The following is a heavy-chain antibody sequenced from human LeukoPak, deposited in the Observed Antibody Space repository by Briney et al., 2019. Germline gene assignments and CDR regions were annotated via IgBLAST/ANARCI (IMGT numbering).Heavy chain of an antibody. V-gene: IGHV3-72*01. CDR1: GFTFSEHH. CDR2: IRKKANSYTT. J-gene: IGHJ4*02. CDR3: SRSPTGNVFDY. Sequence: GGSLRLSCAVSGFTFSEHHMDWVRQAPGKGLEWIGRIRKKANSYTTEYAASVKGRFTVSRDDSKNSLYLQMNNLKTEDTAVYYCSRSPTGNVFDYWGQGTLVTVSS. D-gene: IGHD2-8*01.